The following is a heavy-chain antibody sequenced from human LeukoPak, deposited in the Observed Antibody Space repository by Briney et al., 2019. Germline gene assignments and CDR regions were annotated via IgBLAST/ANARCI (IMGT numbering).Heavy chain of an antibody. V-gene: IGHV3-23*01. D-gene: IGHD3-10*01. CDR3: AKFGLAGSGRYHDAFDI. Sequence: RGSLRLSCAASGFTFSSYGMTWVRQAPGKGLEWVSAISGSGGSTYYADSVKGRSTISRDNSKNTLYLQMDSLRAEDTAVYYCAKFGLAGSGRYHDAFDIWGQGTMVTVSS. J-gene: IGHJ3*02. CDR2: ISGSGGST. CDR1: GFTFSSYG.